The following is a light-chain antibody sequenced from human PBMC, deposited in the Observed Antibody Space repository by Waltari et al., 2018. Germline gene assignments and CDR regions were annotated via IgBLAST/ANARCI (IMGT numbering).Light chain of an antibody. CDR2: EVN. V-gene: IGLV2-23*02. Sequence: QAALTQPASVAGSPGQSITISRTGTNHYFGLYNLVFWYQQQPGKAPKVTIFEVNKRPSGVSNRFSGSKSGNTASLTFSGLHPEDEADYYCCSYAGTPRVVFGGGTKLTVL. J-gene: IGLJ2*01. CDR1: NHYFGLYNL. CDR3: CSYAGTPRVV.